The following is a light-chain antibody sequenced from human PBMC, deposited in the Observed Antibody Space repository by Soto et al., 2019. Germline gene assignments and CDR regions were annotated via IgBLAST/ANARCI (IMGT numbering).Light chain of an antibody. Sequence: QSVLTQPPSASGTSGQRVTISCSGSSSNIGSNYVYWYQQLPGSAPKLLIYRNDQRPSGVPDRFSASKSGTAASLAISGLRSEDEADYHCAAWDDSLSAVVFGGGTKLTVL. CDR3: AAWDDSLSAVV. CDR1: SSNIGSNY. J-gene: IGLJ2*01. V-gene: IGLV1-47*01. CDR2: RND.